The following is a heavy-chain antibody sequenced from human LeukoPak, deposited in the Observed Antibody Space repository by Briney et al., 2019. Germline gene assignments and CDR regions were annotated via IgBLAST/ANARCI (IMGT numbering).Heavy chain of an antibody. D-gene: IGHD3-22*01. J-gene: IGHJ1*01. V-gene: IGHV3-23*01. CDR3: AKDGVGDSSGYYLLEH. CDR1: GFTFTSYA. Sequence: GGSLRLSCAASGFTFTSYAMSWVRQAPGKGLEWVSAMSVSGGSTYCADSVKGRFTVSRDNSKNTLYLEMKSLRGEDTAVYYCAKDGVGDSSGYYLLEHWGQGTLVTVSS. CDR2: MSVSGGST.